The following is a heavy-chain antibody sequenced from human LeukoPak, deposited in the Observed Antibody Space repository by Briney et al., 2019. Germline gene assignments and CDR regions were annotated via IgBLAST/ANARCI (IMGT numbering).Heavy chain of an antibody. CDR3: ARIYGDYGENYFDY. D-gene: IGHD4-17*01. J-gene: IGHJ4*02. CDR1: GFTFSSYA. V-gene: IGHV3-23*01. CDR2: ISGSGGST. Sequence: GGSLRLSCAASGFTFSSYAMSWVRQAPGKGLEWVSAISGSGGSTYYADSVKGRFTISRDNSKNMLYLQMNSLRAEDTAVYYCARIYGDYGENYFDYWGQGTLVTVSS.